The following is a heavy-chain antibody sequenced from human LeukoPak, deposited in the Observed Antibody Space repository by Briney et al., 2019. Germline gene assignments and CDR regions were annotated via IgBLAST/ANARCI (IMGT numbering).Heavy chain of an antibody. V-gene: IGHV1-69*02. Sequence: SVKVSCKASGGTFSSYTISWVRQAPGQGLEWMGRIIPILGIANYAQKFQGRVTITADKSKSTAYMELSSLRSEDTAVYYCDGWELLGRDAFDIWGQGTMVTVSS. D-gene: IGHD1-26*01. CDR2: IIPILGIA. J-gene: IGHJ3*02. CDR1: GGTFSSYT. CDR3: DGWELLGRDAFDI.